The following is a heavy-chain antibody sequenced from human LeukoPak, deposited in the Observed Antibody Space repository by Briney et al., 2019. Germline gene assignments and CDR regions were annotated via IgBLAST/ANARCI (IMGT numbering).Heavy chain of an antibody. CDR3: ARADVRFLEWSPLPGYMDV. V-gene: IGHV3-64*01. Sequence: PGGSLRLSCAASGFTFSSYAMHWVRQAPGKGLEYVSAISSNGGSTYYANSVKGRFTISRDNSKNTLYLQMGSLRAEDMAVYYCARADVRFLEWSPLPGYMDVWGKGTTVTVSS. CDR2: ISSNGGST. J-gene: IGHJ6*03. CDR1: GFTFSSYA. D-gene: IGHD3-3*01.